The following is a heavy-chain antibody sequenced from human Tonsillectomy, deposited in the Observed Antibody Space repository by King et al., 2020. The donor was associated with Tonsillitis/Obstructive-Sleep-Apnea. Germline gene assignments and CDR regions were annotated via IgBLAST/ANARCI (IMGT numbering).Heavy chain of an antibody. J-gene: IGHJ3*02. CDR1: GSSISSYY. CDR3: AGQTLTDYDFWSAELGGAFDI. V-gene: IGHV4-59*08. D-gene: IGHD3-3*01. CDR2: IYYSGST. Sequence: QLQESGPGLVTPSETLSLTCTVSGSSISSYYRSWIRQPPGKGLEWIGYIYYSGSTNYNPSLKSRATISVDTSKNQFSLKLSSVTAADTAGYYCAGQTLTDYDFWSAELGGAFDIWGQGTMVTVSS.